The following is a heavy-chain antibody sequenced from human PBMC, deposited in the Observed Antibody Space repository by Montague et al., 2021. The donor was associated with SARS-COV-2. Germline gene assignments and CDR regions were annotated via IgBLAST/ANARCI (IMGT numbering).Heavy chain of an antibody. CDR3: ARRYDFYRAEAFDV. CDR2: IYWDGDQ. Sequence: PALVKPTQTLTLTCVFSGFSLNTDGVSVVWIRRPPGKALEWLALIYWDGDQRYSPSLKTRVTITKDTSRNRVVLTMTNLDPVDTATYYCARRYDFYRAEAFDVWGQGTMVTVSS. J-gene: IGHJ3*01. V-gene: IGHV2-5*02. D-gene: IGHD3-3*01. CDR1: GFSLNTDGVS.